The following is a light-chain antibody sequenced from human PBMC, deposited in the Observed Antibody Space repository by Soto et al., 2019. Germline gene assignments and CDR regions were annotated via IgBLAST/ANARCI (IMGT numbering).Light chain of an antibody. V-gene: IGKV1-33*01. CDR2: GAS. Sequence: DIQITQSPSSLSASVVDRVTITCQASQDIRKYLNWYQQKPGRAPKLLIYGASNLETGVPSRLSGSGYGTDFIFTISSLKPEDVATYYCQRYDNLPPFNFGPGTKVAIK. J-gene: IGKJ3*01. CDR1: QDIRKY. CDR3: QRYDNLPPFN.